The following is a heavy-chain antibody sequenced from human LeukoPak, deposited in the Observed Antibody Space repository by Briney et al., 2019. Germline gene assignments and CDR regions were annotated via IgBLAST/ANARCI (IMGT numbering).Heavy chain of an antibody. J-gene: IGHJ5*02. V-gene: IGHV4-59*01. CDR1: GGSISSYY. CDR2: IYYSGST. D-gene: IGHD1-26*01. Sequence: PSETLSLTCTVSGGSISSYYWSWIRQPPGKGLEWIGYIYYSGSTNYNPSLKSRVTISVDTSKNQFSLKLSSVTAADTAVYYCAREGYSGCFDPWGQGTLVTVSS. CDR3: AREGYSGCFDP.